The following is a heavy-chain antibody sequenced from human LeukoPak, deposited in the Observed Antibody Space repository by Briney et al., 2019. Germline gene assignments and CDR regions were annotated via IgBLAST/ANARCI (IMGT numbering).Heavy chain of an antibody. Sequence: GGSLRLSCAASGFTFSSYAMHWVRQAPGKGLEWVAVISYDGSNKYYADSVKGRFTISRDNSKNTLYLQMNSLRAEDTAVYYCARGGSSWPNDAFDIWGQGTMVTVSS. CDR2: ISYDGSNK. D-gene: IGHD6-6*01. CDR3: ARGGSSWPNDAFDI. CDR1: GFTFSSYA. V-gene: IGHV3-30*04. J-gene: IGHJ3*02.